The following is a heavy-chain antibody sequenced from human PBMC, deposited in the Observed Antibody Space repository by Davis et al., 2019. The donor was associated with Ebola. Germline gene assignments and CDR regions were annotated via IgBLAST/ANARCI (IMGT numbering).Heavy chain of an antibody. CDR3: ARAGKLRELLWYFDL. D-gene: IGHD1-26*01. Sequence: PGGSLRLSCAASGFTFSDYYMTWIRQAPGKGLEWISYISSSSTNTNYADSVKGRFTISRDNAKNSLYLQMNSLRAEDTAVYYCARAGKLRELLWYFDLWGRGTLVTVSS. CDR1: GFTFSDYY. J-gene: IGHJ2*01. V-gene: IGHV3-11*05. CDR2: ISSSSTNT.